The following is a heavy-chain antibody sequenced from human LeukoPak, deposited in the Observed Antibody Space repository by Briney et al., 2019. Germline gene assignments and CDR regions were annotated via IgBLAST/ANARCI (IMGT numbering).Heavy chain of an antibody. CDR2: IYYDGST. D-gene: IGHD3-16*01. J-gene: IGHJ4*02. V-gene: IGHV4-59*02. CDR1: SDSVSGHY. CDR3: TRDRKGGYFDY. Sequence: SVTLSLTCTVSSDSVSGHYWTWFRQPPGKGLEWIGYIYYDGSTNYNPSLKSRVTMSVDTSKNQFSLKLTSVTAADTAVYYCTRDRKGGYFDYWGQGTLVTASS.